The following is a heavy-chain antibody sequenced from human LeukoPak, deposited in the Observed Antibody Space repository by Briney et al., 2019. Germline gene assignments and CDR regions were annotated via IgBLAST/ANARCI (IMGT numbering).Heavy chain of an antibody. CDR3: ARAGSHWHYVY. CDR2: ISYDGSNK. D-gene: IGHD3-10*01. V-gene: IGHV3-30-3*01. CDR1: GFTFSNYA. Sequence: GRFLRLSCAASGFTFSNYAMHWVRQAPGKGLEWVAVISYDGSNKYYADSVKGRFTISRDNSKNTLYLQMNSLRAEDTAVYYCARAGSHWHYVYWGQGTVVTVSS. J-gene: IGHJ4*02.